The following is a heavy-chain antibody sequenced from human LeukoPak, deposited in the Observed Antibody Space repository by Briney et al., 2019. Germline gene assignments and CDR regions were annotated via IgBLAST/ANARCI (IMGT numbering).Heavy chain of an antibody. Sequence: PGGSLRLSCAASGFTFSSVWMAWVRQAPGKGLEWVSAISGSGGSTYYADSVKGRFTISRDNSKNTLYLQMNSLRAEDTAVYYCARGISGYYFDYWGQGTLVTVSS. CDR3: ARGISGYYFDY. CDR1: GFTFSSVW. D-gene: IGHD3-10*01. V-gene: IGHV3-23*01. J-gene: IGHJ4*02. CDR2: ISGSGGST.